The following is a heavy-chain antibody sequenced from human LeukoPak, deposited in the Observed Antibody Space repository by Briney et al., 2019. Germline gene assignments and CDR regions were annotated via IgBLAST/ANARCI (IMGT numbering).Heavy chain of an antibody. Sequence: GGSLRLSCAASGFTFSSYSMNWVRQAPGKGLEWVSSISSSSSYIYYADSVKGRFTISKDNAKNSLYLQMNSLRAEDTAVYYCARNYYDSSGPSWFDPWDQGTLVTVSS. CDR3: ARNYYDSSGPSWFDP. D-gene: IGHD3-22*01. J-gene: IGHJ5*02. CDR1: GFTFSSYS. CDR2: ISSSSSYI. V-gene: IGHV3-21*01.